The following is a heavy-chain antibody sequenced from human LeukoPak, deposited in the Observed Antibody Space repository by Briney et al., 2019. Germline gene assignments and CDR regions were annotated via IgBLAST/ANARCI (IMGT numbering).Heavy chain of an antibody. CDR2: ISSSSSYI. D-gene: IGHD3-16*01. CDR1: GFTFRTYW. V-gene: IGHV3-21*01. CDR3: ARESGGENDAFDI. J-gene: IGHJ3*02. Sequence: GGSLRLSCAASGFTFRTYWMNWVRQAPGKGLEWVSSISSSSSYIYYADSVKGRFTISRDNAKNSLYLQMNSLRAEDTAVYYCARESGGENDAFDIWGQGTMVTVSS.